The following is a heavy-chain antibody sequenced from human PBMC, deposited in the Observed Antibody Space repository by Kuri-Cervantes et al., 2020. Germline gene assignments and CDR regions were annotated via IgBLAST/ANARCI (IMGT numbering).Heavy chain of an antibody. D-gene: IGHD3-22*01. V-gene: IGHV3-9*01. CDR2: ISWNSGSI. CDR3: AKDAYYDSSGYYAY. J-gene: IGHJ4*02. CDR1: GFTFDDYA. Sequence: SLKISCAASGFTFDDYAMHWVRQAPGKGLEWVSGISWNSGSIGYADSVKGRFTISRDNAKNSLYLQMNSLRAEDTALYYCAKDAYYDSSGYYAYWGQGTLVTVSS.